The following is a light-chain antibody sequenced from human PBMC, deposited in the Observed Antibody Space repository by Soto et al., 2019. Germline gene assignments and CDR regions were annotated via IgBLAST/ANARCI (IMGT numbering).Light chain of an antibody. V-gene: IGLV2-11*01. J-gene: IGLJ1*01. CDR2: DVS. CDR3: CSYAGSSYA. Sequence: QSALTQPRSVSGSPGQSVTISCTGTSSDVGGYNYVSWYQQHPGKAPKFMIYDVSKRPSGVPDRFSGSKSGNTASLTISGLQAEDEADYYCCSYAGSSYAFGTGTKLTVL. CDR1: SSDVGGYNY.